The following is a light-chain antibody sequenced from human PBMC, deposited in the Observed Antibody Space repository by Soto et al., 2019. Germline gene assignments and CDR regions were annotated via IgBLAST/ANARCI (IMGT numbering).Light chain of an antibody. CDR3: QVWDSNSDHVI. Sequence: SYVLTQPPSLSVAPGKTATITCGGNNIGSASVHWYQQKPGQAPLLVIYYNTDRPSGIPERFSGSNSGSTATLTISRVEAGDEADYYCQVWDSNSDHVIFGGGTQLTVL. CDR1: NIGSAS. CDR2: YNT. V-gene: IGLV3-21*04. J-gene: IGLJ2*01.